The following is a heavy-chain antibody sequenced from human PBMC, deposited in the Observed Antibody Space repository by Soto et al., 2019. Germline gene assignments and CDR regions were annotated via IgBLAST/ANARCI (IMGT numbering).Heavy chain of an antibody. J-gene: IGHJ6*02. CDR2: IYYSGST. D-gene: IGHD1-26*01. Sequence: SETLSLTCTVSGGSISSGDYYWSWIRQPPGKGLEWIGYIYYSGSTYYNPSLKSRVTISVDTSKNQFSLKLSSVTAADTAVYYCARELVGARYRLDFWGQGTTVLGSS. V-gene: IGHV4-30-4*01. CDR1: GGSISSGDYY. CDR3: ARELVGARYRLDF.